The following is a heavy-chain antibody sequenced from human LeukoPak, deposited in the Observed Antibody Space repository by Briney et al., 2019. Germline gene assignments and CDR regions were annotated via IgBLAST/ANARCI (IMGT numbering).Heavy chain of an antibody. Sequence: PSETLSLTCTVSGGSISSGGYYWRWLRQHPGKGLEWIWYIYYSGSTYYNPSLKSRVTISVDTSKNQFSLKLSSVTAADTAVYYCARDDRARGPFDYWGQGTLVTVSS. V-gene: IGHV4-31*03. J-gene: IGHJ4*02. CDR1: GGSISSGGYY. D-gene: IGHD3-22*01. CDR2: IYYSGST. CDR3: ARDDRARGPFDY.